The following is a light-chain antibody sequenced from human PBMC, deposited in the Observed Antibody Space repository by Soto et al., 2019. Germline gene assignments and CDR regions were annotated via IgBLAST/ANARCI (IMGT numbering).Light chain of an antibody. CDR2: GAS. V-gene: IGKV3-20*01. CDR3: QQYDSSPLT. Sequence: EIVLTKSPGTLSLSPGERATLSCRASQSVSSSYLAWYQQKPGQAPRLLIYGASSRATGIPDRFSGSGSGTDFTLTISRLEPEDFAVYYCQQYDSSPLTFGGWTKVEIK. CDR1: QSVSSSY. J-gene: IGKJ4*01.